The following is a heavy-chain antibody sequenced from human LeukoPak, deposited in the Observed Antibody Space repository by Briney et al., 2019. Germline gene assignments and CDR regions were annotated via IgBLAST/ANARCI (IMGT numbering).Heavy chain of an antibody. CDR3: AKGAGFNAGFYYGMDV. Sequence: SETLSLTCTVSGGSISSYYWNWLRQPPGKGLEWIGYFYYSGSTNYNPSLKSRVTISVDTSKNQFSLKLSSVTAADTAVYYCAKGAGFNAGFYYGMDVWGQGTTVTVS. CDR1: GGSISSYY. CDR2: FYYSGST. J-gene: IGHJ6*02. D-gene: IGHD2-15*01. V-gene: IGHV4-59*01.